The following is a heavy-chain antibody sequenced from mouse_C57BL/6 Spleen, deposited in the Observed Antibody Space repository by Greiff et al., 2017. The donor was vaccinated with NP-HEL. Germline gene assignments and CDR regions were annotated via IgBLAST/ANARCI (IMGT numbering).Heavy chain of an antibody. CDR3: ARLLTTVVATGFDY. J-gene: IGHJ2*01. D-gene: IGHD1-1*01. V-gene: IGHV1-69*01. CDR2: IDPSDSYT. CDR1: GYTFTSYW. Sequence: QVQLQQPGAELVMPGASVKLSCKASGYTFTSYWMHWVKQRPGQGLEWIGEIDPSDSYTNYNQKFKGKSTLTVDKSSSTVYMQLSSLTSEDSAVYYCARLLTTVVATGFDYWGQGTTLTVSS.